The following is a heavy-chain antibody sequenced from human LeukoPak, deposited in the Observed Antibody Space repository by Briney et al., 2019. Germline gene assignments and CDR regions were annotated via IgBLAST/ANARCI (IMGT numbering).Heavy chain of an antibody. CDR2: ISAYNGNT. V-gene: IGHV1-18*01. J-gene: IGHJ4*02. CDR1: GHTFTSYG. Sequence: ASVKVSCKASGHTFTSYGISWVRQAPGQGLEWMGWISAYNGNTNYAQKLQGRVTMTTDTSTSTAYMELRSLRSDDTAVYYCARVIVGATHFDYWGQGTLVTVSS. CDR3: ARVIVGATHFDY. D-gene: IGHD1-26*01.